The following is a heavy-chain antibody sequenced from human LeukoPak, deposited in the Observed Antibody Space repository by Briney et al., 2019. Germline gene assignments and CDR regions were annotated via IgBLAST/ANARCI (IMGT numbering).Heavy chain of an antibody. CDR3: ARGSGGGWNNFDY. CDR2: IYHSGST. V-gene: IGHV4-30-2*01. D-gene: IGHD2-15*01. CDR1: GGSISSGGYS. J-gene: IGHJ4*02. Sequence: PSQTLSLTCAVCGGSISSGGYSWSWIRQPPGKGLEWIGYIYHSGSTYYNPSLKSRVTISVDRSKNQLSLKLSYVTAADKAVYYCARGSGGGWNNFDYWGQGTLVTVSS.